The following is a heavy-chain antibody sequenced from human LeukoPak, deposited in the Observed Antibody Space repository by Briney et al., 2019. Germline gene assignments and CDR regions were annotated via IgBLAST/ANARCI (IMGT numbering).Heavy chain of an antibody. CDR1: GYTFTGYY. CDR2: INPNSGGT. J-gene: IGHJ3*02. V-gene: IGHV1-2*02. CDR3: TRMSEVDAFDI. Sequence: GASVKVSCKASGYTFTGYYMHWVRHAPGQGLEWMGWINPNSGGTNYAQKFQGRVTMTRDTSISTAYMELSRLRSDDTAVYYCTRMSEVDAFDIWGQGTMVTVSS.